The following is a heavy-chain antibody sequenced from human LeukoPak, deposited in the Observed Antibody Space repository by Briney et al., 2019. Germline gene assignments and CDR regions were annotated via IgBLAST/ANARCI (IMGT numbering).Heavy chain of an antibody. CDR2: INPNSGGT. V-gene: IGHV1-2*02. D-gene: IGHD3-10*01. CDR3: ARELWFGELLEYWFDP. Sequence: ASVKVSCKASGYTFTGYYMHWVRQAPGQGLEWMGWINPNSGGTNYAQKFQGRVTMTRDTSISTAYMELSMLRSDDTAVYYCARELWFGELLEYWFDPWGQGTLVTVSS. CDR1: GYTFTGYY. J-gene: IGHJ5*02.